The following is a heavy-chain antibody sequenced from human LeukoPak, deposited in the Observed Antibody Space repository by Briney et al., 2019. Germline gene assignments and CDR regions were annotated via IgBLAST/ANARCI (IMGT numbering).Heavy chain of an antibody. D-gene: IGHD2-15*01. Sequence: SETLSLTCTVSGGSISSSSYYWGWIRQPPGKGLEWIGSIYYSGSTYYNPSLKSRVTISVDTSKNQFSLKLSSVTAADTAVYYCARHRGCSGGSCYPNWFDPWVQGTLVTVSS. CDR1: GGSISSSSYY. V-gene: IGHV4-39*01. J-gene: IGHJ5*02. CDR2: IYYSGST. CDR3: ARHRGCSGGSCYPNWFDP.